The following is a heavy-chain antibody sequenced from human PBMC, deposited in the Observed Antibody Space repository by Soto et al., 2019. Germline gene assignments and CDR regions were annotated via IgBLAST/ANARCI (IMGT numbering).Heavy chain of an antibody. CDR3: ARPHLDIVATFSYFDY. Sequence: ASVKVSCKASGYTFTSYAMHWVRQAPGQRLEWMGWINAGNGNTKYSQKFQGRVTITRDTSASTAYMELSSLRSEDTAVYYCARPHLDIVATFSYFDYWGQGTLVTVSS. J-gene: IGHJ4*02. V-gene: IGHV1-3*01. D-gene: IGHD5-12*01. CDR2: INAGNGNT. CDR1: GYTFTSYA.